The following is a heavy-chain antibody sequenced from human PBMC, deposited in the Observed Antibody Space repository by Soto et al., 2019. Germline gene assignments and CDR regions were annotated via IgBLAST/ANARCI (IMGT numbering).Heavy chain of an antibody. V-gene: IGHV3-23*01. D-gene: IGHD6-6*01. CDR1: EFTFSTYA. CDR3: AKPWVPSITARPPRFDY. Sequence: GGSMRLSCEASEFTFSTYAMTWVRQAPGRELQWVATIIDRGDITYYADSVKGRFTISRDNSRNTLYLQMNNLRAEDTALYYRAKPWVPSITARPPRFDYWGRGTLVTVSS. J-gene: IGHJ4*02. CDR2: IIDRGDIT.